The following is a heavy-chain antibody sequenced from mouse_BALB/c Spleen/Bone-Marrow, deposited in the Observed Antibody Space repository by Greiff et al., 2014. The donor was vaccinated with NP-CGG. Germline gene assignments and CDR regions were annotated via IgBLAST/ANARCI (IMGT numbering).Heavy chain of an antibody. J-gene: IGHJ4*01. Sequence: EVQLQQSGPDLVKPGASVKLSCKASGYSFTGYFLNWVRQSHGKSFEWIGRINPFNGDTFYNQKFKGKATLTVDKSSTTAHMELLSLTSEDSAVYYCGRWGDGYYYAMDYWGQGTSVTVSS. CDR2: INPFNGDT. D-gene: IGHD2-3*01. V-gene: IGHV1-37*01. CDR1: GYSFTGYF. CDR3: GRWGDGYYYAMDY.